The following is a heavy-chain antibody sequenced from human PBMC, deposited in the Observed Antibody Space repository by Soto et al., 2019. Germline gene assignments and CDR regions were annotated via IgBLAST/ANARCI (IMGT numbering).Heavy chain of an antibody. D-gene: IGHD2-15*01. J-gene: IGHJ4*01. V-gene: IGHV3-15*07. CDR1: SFTFRNAW. Sequence: GSLKHSSAASSFTFRNAWMNWVRLAAGKGLEWVGRIKSKTDGGTTDYAAPVKGRFTISRDDSKNTLYLQMNSLKTEDTAVYYCTTAPTSRCSVGSCDHSYWGHGT. CDR3: TTAPTSRCSVGSCDHSY. CDR2: IKSKTDGGTT.